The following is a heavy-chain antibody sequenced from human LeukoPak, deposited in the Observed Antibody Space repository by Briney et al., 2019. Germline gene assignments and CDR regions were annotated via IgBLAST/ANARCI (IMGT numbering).Heavy chain of an antibody. CDR2: FDVIDGET. D-gene: IGHD5-18*01. CDR1: GSSLTELS. V-gene: IGHV1-24*01. J-gene: IGHJ4*02. Sequence: ASVKVSCTISGSSLTELSLYWVRQAPGKGLEWMGGFDVIDGETFCAQKFQGRVTMTEDSSTDTAYMELSSLRSDDTALYYCAAGRPYSLLDYWGQGTLVTVSS. CDR3: AAGRPYSLLDY.